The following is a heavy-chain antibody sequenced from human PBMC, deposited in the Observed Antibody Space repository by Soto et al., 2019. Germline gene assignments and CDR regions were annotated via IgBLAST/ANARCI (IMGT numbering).Heavy chain of an antibody. Sequence: EVQLVESGGGLVKPGGSLRLSCAASGFTFSTYSMKWVRQAPGKGLEWVSSSSSSSSYIYYADSVKGRFTISRDNAKNSLYLQMNSLRAEDTAVYYCARATYYYDSSGYRNFDYWGQGTLVTVSS. CDR3: ARATYYYDSSGYRNFDY. V-gene: IGHV3-21*01. D-gene: IGHD3-22*01. J-gene: IGHJ4*02. CDR1: GFTFSTYS. CDR2: SSSSSSYI.